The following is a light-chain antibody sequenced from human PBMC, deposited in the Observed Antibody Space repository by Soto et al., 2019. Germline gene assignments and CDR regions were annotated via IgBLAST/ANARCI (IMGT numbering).Light chain of an antibody. J-gene: IGLJ1*01. CDR3: SSYTTNNSPHV. V-gene: IGLV2-14*01. Sequence: QSALTQPASVSGSPGQSITISCTGTSSDVGGYNYVSWYQQHPGKAPKLMIYEVSNRPSGVSNRFSGSKSGNTASLIISGLQAEDEADYYCSSYTTNNSPHVFGAGTKVTVL. CDR1: SSDVGGYNY. CDR2: EVS.